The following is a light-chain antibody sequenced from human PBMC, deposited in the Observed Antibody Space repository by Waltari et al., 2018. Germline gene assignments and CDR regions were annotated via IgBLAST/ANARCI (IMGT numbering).Light chain of an antibody. J-gene: IGLJ2*01. V-gene: IGLV1-40*01. Sequence: YPVLQGTAPKRLILGNNNRPSGDPDRFSGSKSGTSASLAITGLQAEDEAYYYCQSDDSSLIAAIFGGGTRLTVL. CDR2: GNN. CDR3: QSDDSSLIAAI.